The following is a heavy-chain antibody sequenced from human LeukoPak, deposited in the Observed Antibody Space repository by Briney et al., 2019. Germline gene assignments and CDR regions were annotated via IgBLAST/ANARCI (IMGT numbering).Heavy chain of an antibody. V-gene: IGHV3-43*02. J-gene: IGHJ4*02. CDR2: ISGDGGST. CDR1: GLTIDGYA. D-gene: IGHD6-19*01. CDR3: TKDGVTSSGWTGYFDF. Sequence: PGGSLRLSCAASGLTIDGYAMHWVRQAPGKGLEWVSLISGDGGSTYYADSVKGRFTISRDNSKKSLYLQMNGLRAEDTALYSCTKDGVTSSGWTGYFDFWGKGTLVTVSS.